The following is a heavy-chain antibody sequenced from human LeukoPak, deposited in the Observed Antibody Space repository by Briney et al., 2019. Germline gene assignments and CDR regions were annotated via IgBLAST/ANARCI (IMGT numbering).Heavy chain of an antibody. CDR1: VGSISSYY. CDR2: IYYSGST. Sequence: SETLSLTCTVSVGSISSYYWSWIRQPPGKGLEWIGYIYYSGSTNYNPSLKSRVTISVDTSKSQFSLKLSSVTAADTAVYYCAGSRDGYNSPFDPWGQGTLVTVSS. J-gene: IGHJ5*02. D-gene: IGHD5-24*01. CDR3: AGSRDGYNSPFDP. V-gene: IGHV4-59*01.